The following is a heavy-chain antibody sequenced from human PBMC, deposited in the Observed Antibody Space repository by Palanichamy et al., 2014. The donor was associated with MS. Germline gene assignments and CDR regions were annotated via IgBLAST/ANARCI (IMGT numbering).Heavy chain of an antibody. D-gene: IGHD4-17*01. J-gene: IGHJ4*02. CDR1: GFTFNNHA. CDR2: IWSDGSLK. CDR3: ARELTTVTGGMDY. V-gene: IGHV3-33*08. Sequence: QVQLVESGGGVVQPGTSLRVSCAASGFTFNNHAMHWVRQAPGKGLEWEAMIWSDGSLKFYADSVKGRFTISRDNSMNTLDLQMSSLRAEDTAVYYCARELTTVTGGMDYWGQGALVTASS.